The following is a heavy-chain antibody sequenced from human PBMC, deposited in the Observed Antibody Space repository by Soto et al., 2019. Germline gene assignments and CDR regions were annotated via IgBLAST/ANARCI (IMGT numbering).Heavy chain of an antibody. CDR1: GYTFTGYA. V-gene: IGHV1-3*05. J-gene: IGHJ4*02. Sequence: QVQLVQSGAEEKKPGASVKVSCKASGYTFTGYAMHWVRQAPGQRLEWMGWINAGNGNTKYSQKFQGRVTITRDTSASPAYRELSSLRSEDTAVYYCARAVAVAADFDYWGQGTLVTVSS. CDR3: ARAVAVAADFDY. CDR2: INAGNGNT. D-gene: IGHD6-19*01.